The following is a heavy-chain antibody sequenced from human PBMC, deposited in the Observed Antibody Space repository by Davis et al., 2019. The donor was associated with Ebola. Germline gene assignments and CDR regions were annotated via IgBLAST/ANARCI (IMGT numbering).Heavy chain of an antibody. V-gene: IGHV4-34*01. CDR3: ARQWVRGASDY. Sequence: SETLSLTCAVYGASFSGYYWSWIRQPPGKGLEWIGEINHSGSTNYNPSLKSRVTISVDTSKNQFSLKLSSVTAADTAVYYCARQWVRGASDYWGQGTLVTVSS. D-gene: IGHD3-10*01. J-gene: IGHJ4*02. CDR2: INHSGST. CDR1: GASFSGYY.